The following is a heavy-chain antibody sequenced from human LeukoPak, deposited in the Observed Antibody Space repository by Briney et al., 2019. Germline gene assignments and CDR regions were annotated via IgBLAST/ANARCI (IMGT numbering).Heavy chain of an antibody. D-gene: IGHD2-8*02. CDR3: ASLPTGVAGGDFFDT. CDR2: VFQSGNT. Sequence: PSETLSLTCTVSGASINTGTHYWGWVRQPPGKGLEWIGSVFQSGNTYYGPSLKSRVTISIDTSKSQFSLSLTSVTASDTAIYFGASLPTGVAGGDFFDTWGQGTLVTVSS. CDR1: GASINTGTHY. J-gene: IGHJ4*02. V-gene: IGHV4-39*01.